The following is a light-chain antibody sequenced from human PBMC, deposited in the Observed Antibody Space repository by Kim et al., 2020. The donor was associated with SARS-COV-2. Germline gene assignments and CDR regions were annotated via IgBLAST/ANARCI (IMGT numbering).Light chain of an antibody. V-gene: IGLV4-69*01. CDR3: QTWGTGIHV. J-gene: IGLJ3*02. CDR2: LSSDGSH. CDR1: SGDRGYA. Sequence: ASVKLTCTLSSGDRGYAFAWHQQQPEKGPRYLMKLSSDGSHSKGDGIHDRFSGSSSGAERYLTIASLQSMDEADYYCQTWGTGIHVFGGGTQLTVL.